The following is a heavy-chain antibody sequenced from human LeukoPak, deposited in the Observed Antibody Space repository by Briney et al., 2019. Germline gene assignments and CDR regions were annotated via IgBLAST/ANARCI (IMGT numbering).Heavy chain of an antibody. D-gene: IGHD5-12*01. CDR1: GYTLSELS. J-gene: IGHJ5*02. V-gene: IGHV1-24*01. CDR2: FDPEDGET. CDR3: ARQKARNRGYDWDWFDP. Sequence: ASVKVSCKVSGYTLSELSMHWVRQAPGKGLEWMGGFDPEDGETIYAQKFQGRVTMTEDTSTDTAYMELSSLRSDDTAVYYCARQKARNRGYDWDWFDPWGQGTLVTVSS.